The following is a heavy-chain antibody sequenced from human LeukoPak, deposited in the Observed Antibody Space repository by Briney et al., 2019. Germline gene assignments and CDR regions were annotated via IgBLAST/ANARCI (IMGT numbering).Heavy chain of an antibody. CDR2: VHYSGTA. Sequence: SETLSLTCTVSDGSITNADWSWVRQPPGKGLEFIGHVHYSGTANYKPSLRSRVTISIATSKQQFFLKLKSVTAADTAVYYCARGYGDFRVEGRYFHSWGQGTLVTVSS. D-gene: IGHD4-17*01. V-gene: IGHV4-59*01. CDR1: DGSITNAD. J-gene: IGHJ4*02. CDR3: ARGYGDFRVEGRYFHS.